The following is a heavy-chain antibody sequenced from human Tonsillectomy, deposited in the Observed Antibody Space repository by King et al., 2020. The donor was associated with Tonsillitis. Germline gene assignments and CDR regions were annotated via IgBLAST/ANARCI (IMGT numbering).Heavy chain of an antibody. D-gene: IGHD1-14*01. J-gene: IGHJ3*01. Sequence: VQLQESGPGLVKPSQTLSLTCTVFGDSIAKDYYTWSWIRQPAGKGLEWIGYIYYGGNTQYNPSLKSRVSISEDTSKNQVYLNLSSVTAADTAVYYCARDCSSTTCHSHDAFDLWGRGTVVTVSS. CDR2: IYYGGNT. CDR1: GDSIAKDYYT. CDR3: ARDCSSTTCHSHDAFDL. V-gene: IGHV4-30-4*01.